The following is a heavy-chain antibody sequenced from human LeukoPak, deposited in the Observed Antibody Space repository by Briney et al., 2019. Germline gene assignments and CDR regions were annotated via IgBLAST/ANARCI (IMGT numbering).Heavy chain of an antibody. Sequence: SETLSLTCTVSGGSISSYYWSWIRQPPGKGLKWIGYIYYSGSTNYNPSLKSRVTISVDTSKNQFSLKLSSVTAADTAVYYCARAVGVPAAISWFDPWGQGTLVTVSS. D-gene: IGHD2-2*01. CDR2: IYYSGST. J-gene: IGHJ5*02. V-gene: IGHV4-59*01. CDR1: GGSISSYY. CDR3: ARAVGVPAAISWFDP.